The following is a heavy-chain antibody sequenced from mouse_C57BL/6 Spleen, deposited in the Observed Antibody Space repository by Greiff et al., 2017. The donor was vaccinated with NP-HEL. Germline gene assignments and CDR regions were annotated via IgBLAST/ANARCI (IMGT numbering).Heavy chain of an antibody. Sequence: QVQLQQSGPELVKPGASVKISCKASGYSFTSYYIHWVKQRPGQGLEWIGWIYPGIGNTKYNEKFKGKATLTADTSSSTAYMQLSSLTSEDSAVYYCARCGYYGSLLYFDVWGTGTTVTVSS. V-gene: IGHV1-66*01. D-gene: IGHD1-1*01. CDR3: ARCGYYGSLLYFDV. CDR2: IYPGIGNT. CDR1: GYSFTSYY. J-gene: IGHJ1*03.